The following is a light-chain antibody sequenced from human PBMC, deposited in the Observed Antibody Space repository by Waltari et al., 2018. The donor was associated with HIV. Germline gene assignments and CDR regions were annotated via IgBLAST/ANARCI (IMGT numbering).Light chain of an antibody. CDR2: LND. J-gene: IGLJ3*02. CDR3: SVWDDSLAGWM. CDR1: HPPIGSIN. Sequence: QYVLTQPPSASGSPGQRATISCSGSHPPIGSINVTWYQQPPGAAPKLLISLNDQRPSGVPDRFSGSKSGTSASLVISGLRSEDEADYFCSVWDDSLAGWMFGGGTRLTVL. V-gene: IGLV1-47*01.